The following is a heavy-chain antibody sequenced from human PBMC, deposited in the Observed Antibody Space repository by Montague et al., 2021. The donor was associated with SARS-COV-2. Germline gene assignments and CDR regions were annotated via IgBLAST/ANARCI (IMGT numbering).Heavy chain of an antibody. CDR3: ARVRAVPAAMRIFSLGRSYYGMDV. D-gene: IGHD2-2*01. J-gene: IGHJ6*02. CDR1: GGSFSGYY. V-gene: IGHV4-34*01. CDR2: INHSGST. Sequence: SETLSLTCAVYGGSFSGYYWSWIRQPPGKGLEWIGEINHSGSTNYNPSLKSRVTISVDTSKNQFSLKLSSVTAVDTAVYYCARVRAVPAAMRIFSLGRSYYGMDVWGQGTTVTVSS.